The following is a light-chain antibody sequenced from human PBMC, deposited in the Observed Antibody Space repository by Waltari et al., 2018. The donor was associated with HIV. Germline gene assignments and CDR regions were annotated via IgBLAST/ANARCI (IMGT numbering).Light chain of an antibody. V-gene: IGKV3-20*01. CDR3: QQYGSSLVT. CDR2: GAS. CDR1: QSVSSSY. Sequence: EIVLTQSPGTLSLSPGERATLSCRASQSVSSSYLAWYQQKPGQAPRLRIYGASSRATDIPDRFSGSGSGTDFTLTISRLEPEDFAVYYCQQYGSSLVTFGGGTKVEIK. J-gene: IGKJ4*01.